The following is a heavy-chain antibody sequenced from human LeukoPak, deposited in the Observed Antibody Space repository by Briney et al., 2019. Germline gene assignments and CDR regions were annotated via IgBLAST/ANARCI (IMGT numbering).Heavy chain of an antibody. J-gene: IGHJ6*02. D-gene: IGHD3-3*01. V-gene: IGHV1-8*01. CDR1: GYTFTSYD. Sequence: ASVKVSCKASGYTFTSYDINWVRQATGQGLEWMGWMNPNSGNTGYAQKFQGRVTMTRNTSISTAYMELSSLRSEDTAVYYCATSGKRWYYDFWNAYYYYGMDVWGQGTTVTASS. CDR3: ATSGKRWYYDFWNAYYYYGMDV. CDR2: MNPNSGNT.